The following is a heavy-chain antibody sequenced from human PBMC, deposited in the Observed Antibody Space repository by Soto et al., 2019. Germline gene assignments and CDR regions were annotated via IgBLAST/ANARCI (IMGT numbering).Heavy chain of an antibody. D-gene: IGHD2-21*02. V-gene: IGHV3-15*01. CDR1: GFTFKNAW. CDR2: IKSKTDGGTA. Sequence: EVQLVESGGGLVKPGGSLRLSCAASGFTFKNAWMSWVRQAPGKGLEWVGHIKSKTDGGTADYAAPVKGRSTISRDDSKTTLFLQMNSLKTEDTAVYYCSTVTDTVVTRPFYFYGVDVWGQGTTVTVSS. J-gene: IGHJ6*02. CDR3: STVTDTVVTRPFYFYGVDV.